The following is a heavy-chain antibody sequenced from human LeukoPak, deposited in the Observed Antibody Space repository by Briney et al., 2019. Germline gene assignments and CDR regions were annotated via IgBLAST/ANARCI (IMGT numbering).Heavy chain of an antibody. V-gene: IGHV3-23*01. D-gene: IGHD3-10*01. CDR1: GFTFSAYA. CDR2: ISDSGAST. Sequence: GGSLRLSCGASGFTFSAYAMSWVRQAPGKGLEWVSAISDSGASTYYAVSVKGRFTISREHSTNTVYLQMSSLRADDTAVYYCAKFSGIWHYFPMDVWGQGTTVTVSS. J-gene: IGHJ6*02. CDR3: AKFSGIWHYFPMDV.